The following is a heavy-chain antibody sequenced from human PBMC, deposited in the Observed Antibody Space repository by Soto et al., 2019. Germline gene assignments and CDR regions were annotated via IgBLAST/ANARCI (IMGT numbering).Heavy chain of an antibody. D-gene: IGHD3-16*01. CDR3: TTLGNYYYYYQVDV. J-gene: IGHJ6*02. CDR1: GFSFNNAW. Sequence: VHLVESGGGVVQPGGSLRLSCEGSGFSFNNAWMNWVRQAPGKGLEWVGRIRSKAVGGTVDYATPVKGRFTISRDDSKNTAYLQMSSLKTEDAGVYYCTTLGNYYYYYQVDVWGQGTTVTVSS. V-gene: IGHV3-15*01. CDR2: IRSKAVGGTV.